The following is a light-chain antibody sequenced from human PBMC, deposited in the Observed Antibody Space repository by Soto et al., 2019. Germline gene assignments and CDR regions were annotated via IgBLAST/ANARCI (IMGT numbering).Light chain of an antibody. V-gene: IGKV3-20*01. CDR3: QQYVSSPIT. Sequence: SVLPLSPGTLSLSPGERATLSCRAIHSFSINLAWYRQNPGQAPRPLFYGAPARATGIPASFSGSGSGTDFTLTISRLEPEDFAGYNCQQYVSSPITFGQGTRLEIK. J-gene: IGKJ5*01. CDR2: GAP. CDR1: HSFSIN.